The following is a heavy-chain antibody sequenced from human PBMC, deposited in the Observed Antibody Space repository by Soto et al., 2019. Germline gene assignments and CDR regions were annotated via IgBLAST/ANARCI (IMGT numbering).Heavy chain of an antibody. CDR3: ARQVCGALHGLVDV. CDR2: MGYNGFT. Sequence: QVQLQESGPGLVKPSETLSLTCTISGGPMSNYSCSWFRQPPGQGLVWVAYMGYNGFTRYNPSLSSGGTMSLTTSKIQFSLNLSSVTAADSALYYCARQVCGALHGLVDVWGQGTTVTVSS. J-gene: IGHJ6*02. D-gene: IGHD2-8*01. V-gene: IGHV4-59*08. CDR1: GGPMSNYS.